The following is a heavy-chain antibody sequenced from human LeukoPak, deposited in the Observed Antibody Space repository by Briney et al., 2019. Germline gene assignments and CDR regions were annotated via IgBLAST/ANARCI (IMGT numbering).Heavy chain of an antibody. CDR3: ARQIAAAGDDAFDI. CDR2: ISYDGSNK. D-gene: IGHD6-13*01. J-gene: IGHJ3*02. CDR1: GFTFSSYA. V-gene: IGHV3-30-3*01. Sequence: PGGSLRLSCAASGFTFSSYAMHWVRQAPGKGLEWVAVISYDGSNKYYADSVKGRFTISRDNSKNTLYLQMNSLRAEDTAVYYCARQIAAAGDDAFDIWGQGTMVTVSS.